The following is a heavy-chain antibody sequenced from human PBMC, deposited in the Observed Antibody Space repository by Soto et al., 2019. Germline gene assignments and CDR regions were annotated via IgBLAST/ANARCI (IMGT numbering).Heavy chain of an antibody. V-gene: IGHV4-34*01. Sequence: SETLSLTCAVYGGSFSGYYWSWIRQPPGKGLEWIGEINHSGSTNYNPSLKSRVTISVDTSKHKFSLKLSSVTAADTAVYYCARWNYVYGWGSYRPYYYGMDVWCQWNTVP. D-gene: IGHD3-16*02. CDR3: ARWNYVYGWGSYRPYYYGMDV. CDR2: INHSGST. CDR1: GGSFSGYY. J-gene: IGHJ6*02.